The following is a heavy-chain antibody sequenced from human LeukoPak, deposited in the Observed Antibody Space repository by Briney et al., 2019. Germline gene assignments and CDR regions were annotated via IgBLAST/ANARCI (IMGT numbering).Heavy chain of an antibody. Sequence: GRSLRLSCTASGFTFGDYAMSWVRQAPGKGLEWVGFIRSKAYGGTTEHAASVKGRFTISRDDSKSIAYLQMNSLKTEDTAVYYCTREGLGTYYDFWSGYYYFDYWGQGTLVTVSS. V-gene: IGHV3-49*04. D-gene: IGHD3-3*01. CDR1: GFTFGDYA. CDR2: IRSKAYGGTT. J-gene: IGHJ4*02. CDR3: TREGLGTYYDFWSGYYYFDY.